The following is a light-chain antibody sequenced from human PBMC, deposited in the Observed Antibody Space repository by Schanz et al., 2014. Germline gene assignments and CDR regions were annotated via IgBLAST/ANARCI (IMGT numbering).Light chain of an antibody. CDR2: NNN. Sequence: QSVLTQPPSASGTPGQRVTISCSGSSSNIGSNSVNWYQQIPGTAPKALIYNNNRRPSDVPDRFSGSKSGTSASLAISGLQSEDEADYYCAAWDDSLNGRLFGGGTKVTVL. CDR3: AAWDDSLNGRL. V-gene: IGLV1-44*01. CDR1: SSNIGSNS. J-gene: IGLJ2*01.